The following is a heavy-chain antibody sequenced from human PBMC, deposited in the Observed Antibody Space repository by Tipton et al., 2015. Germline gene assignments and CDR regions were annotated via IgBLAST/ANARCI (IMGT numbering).Heavy chain of an antibody. CDR1: GGAIRSGYYY. J-gene: IGHJ6*02. D-gene: IGHD2-2*01. V-gene: IGHV4-31*03. Sequence: TLSLTCTVSGGAIRSGYYYWTWIRQHPGKGLEWIGYIYYSGSTNYNPSLESRVTISVDTSKNQFSLKLSSVTAADTAVYYCARGSTSWGLDVRGQGTTVTVSS. CDR2: IYYSGST. CDR3: ARGSTSWGLDV.